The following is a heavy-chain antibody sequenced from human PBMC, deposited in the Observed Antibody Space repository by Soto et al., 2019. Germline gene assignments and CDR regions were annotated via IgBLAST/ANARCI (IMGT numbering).Heavy chain of an antibody. CDR2: INHSGST. J-gene: IGHJ5*02. CDR3: ARQAFGIAARLDWFDP. Sequence: PSETLSLTCAVYGGSFSGYYWSWIRQPPGKGLEWIGEINHSGSTNYNPSLKSRVTISVDTSKNQFSLKLSSVTAADTAVYYCARQAFGIAARLDWFDPWGQGTLVTVSS. CDR1: GGSFSGYY. V-gene: IGHV4-34*01. D-gene: IGHD6-6*01.